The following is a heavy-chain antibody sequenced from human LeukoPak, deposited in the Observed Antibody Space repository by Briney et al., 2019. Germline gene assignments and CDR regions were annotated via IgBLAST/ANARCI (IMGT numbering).Heavy chain of an antibody. D-gene: IGHD6-19*01. CDR2: INTDGTVT. Sequence: GGSLRLSCAASGFTFSKYWMLWVRRAPGKGLESVSRINTDGTVTTYADSVKGRFTVSRDNADNTMFLQMNSVRDEDTAVYFCATKQWLAPPPDSWGQGTPVTVSS. CDR1: GFTFSKYW. V-gene: IGHV3-74*01. CDR3: ATKQWLAPPPDS. J-gene: IGHJ4*02.